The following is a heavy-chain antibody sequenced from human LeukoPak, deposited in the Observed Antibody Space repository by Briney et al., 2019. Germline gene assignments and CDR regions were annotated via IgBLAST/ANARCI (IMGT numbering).Heavy chain of an antibody. D-gene: IGHD6-13*01. CDR1: GFTFNNYA. CDR2: IGFGDDSA. V-gene: IGHV3-23*01. CDR3: ATSRSAAGYAFDY. J-gene: IGHJ4*02. Sequence: GGSLRLSCAASGFTFNNYAMSWVRQAPGKGLEWVSTIGFGDDSAYYADSVKGRFTISRDNSKNTLYLQMNSLRAEDTAVYYCATSRSAAGYAFDYWGQGTLVTVSS.